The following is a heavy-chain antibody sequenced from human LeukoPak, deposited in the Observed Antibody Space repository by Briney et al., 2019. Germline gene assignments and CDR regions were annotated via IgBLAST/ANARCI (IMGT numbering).Heavy chain of an antibody. CDR3: ASSWTYCGGDCDPGFDD. CDR2: IYSGGST. D-gene: IGHD2-21*02. V-gene: IGHV3-53*01. Sequence: GGSLRLSCAASGFTVSSNYMSWVRQAPGKGLEWVSVIYSGGSTYYADSVKGRFTISRDNSKNTLYLQMNSLRAEDTAVYYCASSWTYCGGDCDPGFDDWGQGTLVTASS. J-gene: IGHJ4*02. CDR1: GFTVSSNY.